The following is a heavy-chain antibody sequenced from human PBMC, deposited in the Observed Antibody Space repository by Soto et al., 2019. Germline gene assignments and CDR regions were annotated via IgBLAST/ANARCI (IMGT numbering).Heavy chain of an antibody. CDR3: ARDRPGYSGYDSWFDP. Sequence: LEILSLTCAVSGGSIISSNWWSWVRQPPGKGLEWIGEIYHSGSTNYNPSLKSRVTISVDKSKNQFSLKLSSVTAADTAVYYCARDRPGYSGYDSWFDPWGQGTLVTVSS. CDR2: IYHSGST. J-gene: IGHJ5*02. V-gene: IGHV4-4*02. D-gene: IGHD5-12*01. CDR1: GGSIISSNW.